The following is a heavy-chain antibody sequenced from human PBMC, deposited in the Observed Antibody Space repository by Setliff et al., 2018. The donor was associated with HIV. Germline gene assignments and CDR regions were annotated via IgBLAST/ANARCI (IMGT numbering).Heavy chain of an antibody. CDR3: ARGKGVGGVIITGGLDV. J-gene: IGHJ6*04. D-gene: IGHD3-10*01. Sequence: GASVKVSCKTSGYTFTGYYVHWVRQAPGQGLEWMGMISPSGISTSYAQKFQGRVTMTRDTSISTAYMELSSLTSEDTAVYYCARGKGVGGVIITGGLDVWGKGTTVTVSS. V-gene: IGHV1-46*01. CDR2: ISPSGIST. CDR1: GYTFTGYY.